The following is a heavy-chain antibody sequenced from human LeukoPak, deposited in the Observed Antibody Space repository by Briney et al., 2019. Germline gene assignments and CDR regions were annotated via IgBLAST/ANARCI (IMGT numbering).Heavy chain of an antibody. CDR1: GFTFSSYA. J-gene: IGHJ3*02. Sequence: PGGSLRLSCAASGFTFSSYAVSWVRQAPGKGLEWVSAISGSGGSTYYADSVKGRFTISRDNSKNTLYLQMNSLRAEDTAVYYCAKAYYDILTGYYPDAFDIWGQGTMVTVSS. D-gene: IGHD3-9*01. CDR3: AKAYYDILTGYYPDAFDI. CDR2: ISGSGGST. V-gene: IGHV3-23*01.